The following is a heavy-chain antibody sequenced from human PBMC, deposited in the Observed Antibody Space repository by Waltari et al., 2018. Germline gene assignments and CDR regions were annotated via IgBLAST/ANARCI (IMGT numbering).Heavy chain of an antibody. CDR2: IYYSGNT. J-gene: IGHJ4*02. CDR3: ARDDYSNYGHFDY. V-gene: IGHV4-59*01. Sequence: QVQLQESGPGLVKPSETLPLTCIVSGGSINSYYWSWIRQPPGKGLEWIGYIYYSGNTNYNPSLKSRVTMSVDTSKNQFSLKLSSVTAADTAVYYCARDDYSNYGHFDYWGQGTLVTVSS. CDR1: GGSINSYY. D-gene: IGHD4-4*01.